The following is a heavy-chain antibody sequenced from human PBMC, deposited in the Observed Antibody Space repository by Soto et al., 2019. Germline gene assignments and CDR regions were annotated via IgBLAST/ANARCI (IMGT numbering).Heavy chain of an antibody. CDR3: ARGTYSSPGNFDY. J-gene: IGHJ4*02. CDR2: IIPIFGTA. D-gene: IGHD6-13*01. CDR1: GGTFSSYA. Sequence: SVKVSCKASGGTFSSYAISWVRQAPGQGLEWMGGIIPIFGTADYAQKFQGRVTITADESTSTAYMELSSLRSEDTAVYYCARGTYSSPGNFDYWGQGTLVTVSS. V-gene: IGHV1-69*13.